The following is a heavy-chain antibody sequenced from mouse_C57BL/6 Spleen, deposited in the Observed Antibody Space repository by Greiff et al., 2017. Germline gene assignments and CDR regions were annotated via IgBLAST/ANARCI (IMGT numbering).Heavy chain of an antibody. CDR1: GYTFTSYW. D-gene: IGHD4-1*01. CDR2: IHPSDSDT. V-gene: IGHV1-74*01. CDR3: APLGRDSDRDY. Sequence: VQLQQPGAELVKPGASVKVSCKASGYTFTSYWMHWVKQRPGQGLEWIGRIHPSDSDTNYNQKFKGKATLTVDKSSSTAYMQLSSLTSKDSAVYYCAPLGRDSDRDYWGQGTSVTVSS. J-gene: IGHJ4*01.